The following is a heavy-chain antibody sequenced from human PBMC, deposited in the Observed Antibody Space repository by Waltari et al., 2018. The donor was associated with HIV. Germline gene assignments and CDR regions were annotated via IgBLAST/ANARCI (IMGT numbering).Heavy chain of an antibody. Sequence: QVQLVQSGAEVRRPGSSVKVSCKASGGTFLSYTINWVRQAPGQGLEWMGGSVPTSYKANYAQKFQGRVTITADKSTSTVYMDLNSLRSGDTAVYYCATARETMGVDFDYWGQGTLVTVSA. V-gene: IGHV1-69*02. CDR1: GGTFLSYT. CDR2: SVPTSYKA. CDR3: ATARETMGVDFDY. J-gene: IGHJ4*02. D-gene: IGHD3-10*01.